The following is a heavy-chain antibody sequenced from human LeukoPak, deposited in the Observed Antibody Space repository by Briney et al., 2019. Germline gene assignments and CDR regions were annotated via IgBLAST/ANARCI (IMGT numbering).Heavy chain of an antibody. J-gene: IGHJ6*02. CDR2: IHYTGST. Sequence: SETLSLTCSVSGGSTSGSYWSWVRQPPGKGLQWIGYIHYTGSTDYNPSLKSRVTISIDTPKNQVSLRVTSVTAADTGVYYCARTGYGRDYYGMDVWGQGTTVTVSS. CDR3: ARTGYGRDYYGMDV. V-gene: IGHV4-59*01. CDR1: GGSTSGSY. D-gene: IGHD1-26*01.